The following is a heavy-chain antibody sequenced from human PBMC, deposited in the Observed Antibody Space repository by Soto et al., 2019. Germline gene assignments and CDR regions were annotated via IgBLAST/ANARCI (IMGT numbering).Heavy chain of an antibody. Sequence: SETLSLTCTVSGGSVSSGSYYWSWIRQPPGKGLEWIGYIYYSGSTNYNPSLKSRVTISVDTSKNQFSLKLSSVTAADTAMYYCARWRDGYNWFDYWGQGTLVTVAS. CDR1: GGSVSSGSYY. V-gene: IGHV4-61*01. CDR3: ARWRDGYNWFDY. D-gene: IGHD5-12*01. CDR2: IYYSGST. J-gene: IGHJ4*02.